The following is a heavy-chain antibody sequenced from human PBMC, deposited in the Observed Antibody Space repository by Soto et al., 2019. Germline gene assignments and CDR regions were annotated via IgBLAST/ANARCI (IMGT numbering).Heavy chain of an antibody. CDR2: TYHSGGA. J-gene: IGHJ4*02. V-gene: IGHV4-4*02. CDR3: AGGRGGGSLPPFDY. D-gene: IGHD3-22*01. CDR1: GGPISSSNW. Sequence: QVQLQESGPGLVKPSGTLSLTCAVSGGPISSSNWWNWVRQSPEKGLEWIGETYHSGGANYNPSLRGRATRSVEKSRNQFSLKRNAVTAADTAVYYCAGGRGGGSLPPFDYWGQGALVTVSS.